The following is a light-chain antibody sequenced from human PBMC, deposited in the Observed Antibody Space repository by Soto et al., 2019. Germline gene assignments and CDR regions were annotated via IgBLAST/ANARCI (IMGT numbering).Light chain of an antibody. CDR2: KAS. J-gene: IGKJ1*01. V-gene: IGKV1-5*03. CDR3: QHYNSYSEA. Sequence: DIQMTQSPSTLSASVGDRVTITCRASQSISSWLAWYQQKPGKAPKLLIYKASTLKSGVPSRFSGSGSGTEITLTISSLQPDDFATYYCQHYNSYSEAFGQGTTVDIK. CDR1: QSISSW.